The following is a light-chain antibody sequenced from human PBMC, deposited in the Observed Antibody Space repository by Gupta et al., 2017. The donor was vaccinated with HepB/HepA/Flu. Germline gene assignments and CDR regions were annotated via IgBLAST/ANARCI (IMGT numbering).Light chain of an antibody. Sequence: IVLTQSPATLSLSPGERDTLSCRASQSVSTLLAWYQQRPGQAPRLLIHGVSNRATGIPDRFSGSGFGTDFTLTISRLEPEDFAVYYCQHYRDSVFSFGRGTKVDIK. CDR2: GVS. CDR3: QHYRDSVFS. V-gene: IGKV3-20*01. CDR1: QSVSTL. J-gene: IGKJ3*01.